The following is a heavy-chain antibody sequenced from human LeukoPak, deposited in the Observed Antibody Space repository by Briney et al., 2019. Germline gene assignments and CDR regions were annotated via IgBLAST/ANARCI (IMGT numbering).Heavy chain of an antibody. CDR3: ARGLGRLAESTDAFDN. J-gene: IGHJ3*02. D-gene: IGHD3-16*01. Sequence: ASVKVSCKASGYTFNTYVITGLRPAPGQGLEGMGWISGYNGNTNYAQRLQGRVTMTRDTSTSTAYMELRNLRSDDTAVYYCARGLGRLAESTDAFDNWGQGTMVTVSS. V-gene: IGHV1-18*01. CDR1: GYTFNTYV. CDR2: ISGYNGNT.